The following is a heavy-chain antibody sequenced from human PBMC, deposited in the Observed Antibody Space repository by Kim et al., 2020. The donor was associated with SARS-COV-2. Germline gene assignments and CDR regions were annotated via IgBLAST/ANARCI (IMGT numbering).Heavy chain of an antibody. J-gene: IGHJ4*02. V-gene: IGHV4-39*01. Sequence: SETLSLTCTVSGGSISSSNYYWGWIRQPPGKGLEWVGSIYYSGSTYYNPSLKSRVTISVDTSKNQFSLRLTSVTAADAAVYYCASSPYYYVFDYWVPGT. CDR1: GGSISSSNYY. CDR2: IYYSGST. D-gene: IGHD3-22*01. CDR3: ASSPYYYVFDY.